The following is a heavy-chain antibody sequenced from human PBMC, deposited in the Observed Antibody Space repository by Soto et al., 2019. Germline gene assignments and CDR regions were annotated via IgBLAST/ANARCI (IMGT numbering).Heavy chain of an antibody. CDR3: AKDLASGSYFYYYYYYGMDV. CDR2: ISGSGGST. CDR1: GFTFSSYA. Sequence: EVQLLESGGGLVQPGGSLRLSCAASGFTFSSYAMSWVRQAPGKGLEWVSAISGSGGSTYYADSVKGRFTISRDNSKNTLYLQMNSLRDEDTAVYYCAKDLASGSYFYYYYYYGMDVWGQGTTVTVSS. J-gene: IGHJ6*02. D-gene: IGHD1-26*01. V-gene: IGHV3-23*01.